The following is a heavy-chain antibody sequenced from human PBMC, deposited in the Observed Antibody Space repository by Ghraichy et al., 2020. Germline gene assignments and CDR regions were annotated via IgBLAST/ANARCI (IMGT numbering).Heavy chain of an antibody. CDR1: GFSFSNYV. V-gene: IGHV3-23*01. J-gene: IGHJ5*02. D-gene: IGHD2-15*01. CDR2: ISAGGTTT. CDR3: AKAWGNCSGGTCPSYNWFDP. Sequence: GGSLRLSCAASGFSFSNYVLTWVRQAPGKGLEWVSTISAGGTTTYYADSVKGRFTISRDNSQNTLYLQMNSLRVEDTAVYYCAKAWGNCSGGTCPSYNWFDPCGQGTLVTVSS.